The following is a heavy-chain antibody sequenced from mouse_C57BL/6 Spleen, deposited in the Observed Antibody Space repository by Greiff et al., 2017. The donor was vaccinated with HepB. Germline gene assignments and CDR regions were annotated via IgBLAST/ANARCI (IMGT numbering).Heavy chain of an antibody. Sequence: VQLQQSGPELVKPGASVKISCKASGYAFSSSWMNWVKQRPGKGLEWIGRIYPGDGDTNYNGKFKGKATLTADNSSSTAYMQLSSLTSEDSAVYFCARSIGYYAMDYWGQGTSVTVSS. V-gene: IGHV1-82*01. CDR1: GYAFSSSW. J-gene: IGHJ4*01. CDR3: ARSIGYYAMDY. D-gene: IGHD2-3*01. CDR2: IYPGDGDT.